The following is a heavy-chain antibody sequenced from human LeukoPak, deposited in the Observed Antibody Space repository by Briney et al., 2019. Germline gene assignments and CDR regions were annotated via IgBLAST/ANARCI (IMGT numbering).Heavy chain of an antibody. CDR1: GFTFKSYA. CDR3: ARDPNGDYIGAFDM. J-gene: IGHJ3*02. Sequence: GGSLRLSCATSGFTFKSYAMIWVRQAPERGLQWVSGISGSGTYYADFAKGRFTISRDNSKNTLYLQMNSLRAEDTATYYCARDPNGDYIGAFDMWGQGTMVTVSS. CDR2: ISGSGT. V-gene: IGHV3-23*01. D-gene: IGHD4-17*01.